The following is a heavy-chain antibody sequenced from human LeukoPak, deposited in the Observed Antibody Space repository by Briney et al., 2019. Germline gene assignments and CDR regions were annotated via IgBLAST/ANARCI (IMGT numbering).Heavy chain of an antibody. CDR2: ISPNSGGT. J-gene: IGHJ4*02. V-gene: IGHV1-2*02. Sequence: ASVKVSCKASGYTLTGYYIHWVRQAPGQGLEWMGWISPNSGGTNYAQKFQGRVTMTRDTSVSTAYMELSRLRSDDTAVYYCARDSGYCTSTTCYEDYWGQGTLVTVSS. CDR3: ARDSGYCTSTTCYEDY. D-gene: IGHD2-2*01. CDR1: GYTLTGYY.